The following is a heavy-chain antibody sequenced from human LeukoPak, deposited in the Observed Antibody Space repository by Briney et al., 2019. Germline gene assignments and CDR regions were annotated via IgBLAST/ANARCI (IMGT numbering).Heavy chain of an antibody. CDR3: AKEFGGSGSYVFDY. V-gene: IGHV3-33*06. CDR1: GFTFSIYG. D-gene: IGHD3-10*01. Sequence: GGSLRLSCAASGFTFSIYGMHWVRQAPGKGLEWVAVIWYDGSNKYYADSVKGRFTISRDNSKNTLYLQMNSLRAEDTAVYYCAKEFGGSGSYVFDYWGQGTLVTVSS. CDR2: IWYDGSNK. J-gene: IGHJ4*02.